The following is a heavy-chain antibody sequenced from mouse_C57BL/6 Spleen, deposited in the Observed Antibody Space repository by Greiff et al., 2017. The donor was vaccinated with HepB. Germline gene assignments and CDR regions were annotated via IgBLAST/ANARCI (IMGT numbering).Heavy chain of an antibody. CDR3: ARERYWAYAMDY. J-gene: IGHJ4*01. V-gene: IGHV1-53*01. Sequence: VQLQQPGTELVKPGASVKLSCKASGYTFTSYWMHWVKQRPGQGLEWIGNINPSNGGTNYNEKFKSKATLTVDKSSSTAYMQLSSLTAEDSAVYYCARERYWAYAMDYWGQGTSVTVSS. D-gene: IGHD2-14*01. CDR2: INPSNGGT. CDR1: GYTFTSYW.